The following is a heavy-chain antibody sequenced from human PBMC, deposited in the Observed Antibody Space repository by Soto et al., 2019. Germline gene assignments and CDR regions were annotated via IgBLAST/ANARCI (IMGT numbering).Heavy chain of an antibody. Sequence: QVQLVQSGAEVKKPGSSVKVSCKASGGTFSSYAISWVRQAPGQGLEWMGGIIPIFGTANYAQKFQGRVTITADESTSTAYMELSSLRSEDMAVYYCARSYCSSTSCYALHYYYGMDVWGQGTTVTVSS. V-gene: IGHV1-69*01. J-gene: IGHJ6*02. CDR2: IIPIFGTA. D-gene: IGHD2-2*01. CDR3: ARSYCSSTSCYALHYYYGMDV. CDR1: GGTFSSYA.